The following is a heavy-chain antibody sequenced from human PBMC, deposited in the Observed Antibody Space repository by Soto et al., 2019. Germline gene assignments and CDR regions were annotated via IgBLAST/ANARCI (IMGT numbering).Heavy chain of an antibody. CDR2: IYYSGST. CDR3: ARQPPMDDYDY. D-gene: IGHD4-17*01. J-gene: IGHJ4*02. CDR1: RGSISSGTYY. Sequence: SDTLSLTWTVSRGSISSGTYYWGWIRQPPGKGLEWIGSIYYSGSTYYNPPLKRRVTIAVDTSKNKFSLKLSSVTAADTAVYYCARQPPMDDYDYWGQGTLVTVSS. V-gene: IGHV4-39*01.